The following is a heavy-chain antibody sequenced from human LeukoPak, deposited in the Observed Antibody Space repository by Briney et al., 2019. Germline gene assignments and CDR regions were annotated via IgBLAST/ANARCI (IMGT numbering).Heavy chain of an antibody. CDR1: GGSFSGYY. CDR2: INHSGST. V-gene: IGHV4-34*01. CDR3: ARHGFRYYYDSSGLKKWYYFDY. J-gene: IGHJ4*02. D-gene: IGHD3-22*01. Sequence: SETLSLTCAVYGGSFSGYYWSWIRQPPGKGLEWIGEINHSGSTNYNPSLKSRVTISVDTSKNQFSLKLSSVTAADTAVYYCARHGFRYYYDSSGLKKWYYFDYWGQGTLVTVSS.